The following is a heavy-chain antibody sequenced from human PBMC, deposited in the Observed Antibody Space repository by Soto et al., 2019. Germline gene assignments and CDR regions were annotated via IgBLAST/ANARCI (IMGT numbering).Heavy chain of an antibody. V-gene: IGHV3-23*01. CDR1: GFTFSSYA. CDR2: ISGSGGST. D-gene: IGHD3-3*01. CDR3: AKDPEYDFWSGSWFDP. Sequence: GGSLRLSCAASGFTFSSYAMSWVRQAPGKGLEWVSAISGSGGSTYYAESVKGRFTISRDNSKNTLYLQMNSLRAEDTAVYYCAKDPEYDFWSGSWFDPWGQGTLVTVSS. J-gene: IGHJ5*02.